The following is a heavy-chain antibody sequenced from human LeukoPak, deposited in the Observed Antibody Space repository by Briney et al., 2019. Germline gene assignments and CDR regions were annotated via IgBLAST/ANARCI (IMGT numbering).Heavy chain of an antibody. CDR3: AGPMGPTAIFGFDY. CDR1: GFTFSDYY. CDR2: ISSSSSYI. D-gene: IGHD2-2*01. Sequence: GGSLRLSCAASGFTFSDYYMSWIRQAPGKGLEWVSSISSSSSYIYYADSVKGRFTISRDNAKKSLYLQMNSLRAEDTAVYYCAGPMGPTAIFGFDYWGQGILVTVSS. J-gene: IGHJ4*02. V-gene: IGHV3-11*06.